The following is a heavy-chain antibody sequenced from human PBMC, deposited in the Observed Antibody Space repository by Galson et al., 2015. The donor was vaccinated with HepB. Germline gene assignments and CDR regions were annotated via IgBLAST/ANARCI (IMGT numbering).Heavy chain of an antibody. CDR3: ARDPVGAEHFDY. Sequence: LRLSCAASGFTFSSYAMHWVRQAPGKGLEWVAVISYDGSNKYYADSVKGRFTISRDNSKNTLYLQMNSLRAEDTAVYYCARDPVGAEHFDYWGQGTLVTVSS. D-gene: IGHD1-26*01. CDR2: ISYDGSNK. V-gene: IGHV3-30-3*01. J-gene: IGHJ4*02. CDR1: GFTFSSYA.